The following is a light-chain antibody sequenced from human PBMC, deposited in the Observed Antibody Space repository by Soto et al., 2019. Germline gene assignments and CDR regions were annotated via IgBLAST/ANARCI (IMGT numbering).Light chain of an antibody. Sequence: QSALTQPASVSGSPGQSITISCTGTSSDVGGYNYVSWYQQPPGTAPKLLIYDVSNRPSGVSNRFSGSKSANTASLTISGLQAEDEADYYCSSYTTSSTLVFGGGTKLTVL. J-gene: IGLJ2*01. V-gene: IGLV2-14*01. CDR2: DVS. CDR1: SSDVGGYNY. CDR3: SSYTTSSTLV.